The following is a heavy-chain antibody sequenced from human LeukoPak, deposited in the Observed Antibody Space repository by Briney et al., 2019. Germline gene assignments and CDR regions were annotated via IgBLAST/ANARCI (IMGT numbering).Heavy chain of an antibody. CDR1: GGSISSGGYS. J-gene: IGHJ4*02. D-gene: IGHD3-9*01. CDR3: ARADILTGLGSFDY. Sequence: SQTLSLTCAVSGGSISSGGYSWSWIRQPPGKGLEWIGYIYRSGSTYYNPSLKSRVTISVDRSKNQFSLKLSPVTAADTAVYYCARADILTGLGSFDYWGQGTLVTVSS. CDR2: IYRSGST. V-gene: IGHV4-30-2*01.